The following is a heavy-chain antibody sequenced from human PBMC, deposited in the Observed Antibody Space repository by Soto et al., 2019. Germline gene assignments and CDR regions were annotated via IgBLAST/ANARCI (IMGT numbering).Heavy chain of an antibody. D-gene: IGHD2-2*02. CDR3: ARDDTHNWFDP. V-gene: IGHV3-33*01. Sequence: GGSLRLSCAASGFTFSSYGMHWVRQAPGKGLEWVAVIWYDGSNKYYADSVKGRFTISRDNSKNTLYLQMNSLRAEDTAVYYCARDDTHNWFDPWGQGTLVTVSS. CDR1: GFTFSSYG. J-gene: IGHJ5*02. CDR2: IWYDGSNK.